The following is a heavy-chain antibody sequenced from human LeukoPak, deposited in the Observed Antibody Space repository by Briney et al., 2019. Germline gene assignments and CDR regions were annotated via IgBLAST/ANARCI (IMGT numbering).Heavy chain of an antibody. CDR2: IRSDGSDT. CDR1: GFTFSDTW. Sequence: PGGSLRLSCAASGFTFSDTWMHWVRQAPGEWLVWVSRIRSDGSDTRYAESVKGRFTISRDNAKNTLYLQMNSLRAEDTAVYYCARGDGIDAFDIWGQGTMVTVSS. CDR3: ARGDGIDAFDI. V-gene: IGHV3-74*01. D-gene: IGHD1-14*01. J-gene: IGHJ3*02.